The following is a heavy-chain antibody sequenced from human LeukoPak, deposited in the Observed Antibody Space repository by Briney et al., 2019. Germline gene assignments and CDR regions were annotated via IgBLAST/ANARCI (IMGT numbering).Heavy chain of an antibody. CDR1: GYTFTGYY. CDR3: ARGPEFNPARLNYYYYYYMDV. J-gene: IGHJ6*03. V-gene: IGHV1-2*02. CDR2: INPNSGGT. Sequence: ASVKVSCKASGYTFTGYYMHWVRQAPGQGLEWMGWINPNSGGTNYAQKFQGRVTMTRDTSISTAYMELSSLRSEDTAVYYCARGPEFNPARLNYYYYYYMDVWGKGTTVTISS. D-gene: IGHD1-14*01.